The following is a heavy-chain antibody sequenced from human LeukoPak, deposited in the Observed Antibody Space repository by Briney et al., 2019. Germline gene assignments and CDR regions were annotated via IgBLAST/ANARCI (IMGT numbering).Heavy chain of an antibody. V-gene: IGHV4-59*01. CDR1: GGSISSYY. D-gene: IGHD3-16*02. CDR3: ARYVWGSYPTFEDY. CDR2: IYYSGST. J-gene: IGHJ4*02. Sequence: SETLSLTCAVSGGSISSYYWSWIRQPPGKGLEGIAYIYYSGSTHHNPSLKSRVTISVDTSTNQFSLKLSSVTAADTAVYYCARYVWGSYPTFEDYWGQGTLVTVSS.